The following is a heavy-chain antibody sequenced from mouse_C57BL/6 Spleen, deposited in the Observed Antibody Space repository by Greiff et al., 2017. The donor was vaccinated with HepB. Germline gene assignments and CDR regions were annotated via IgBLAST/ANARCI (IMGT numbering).Heavy chain of an antibody. CDR2: ISDGGSYT. Sequence: EVQLVESGGGLVKPGGSLKLTCAASGFTFSSYAMSWVRQTPEKRLEWVATISDGGSYTYYPDNVKGRFTISRDNAKNNLYLQMSHLKSEDTAMYYCARVNYGRYYYAMDYWGQGTSVTVSS. CDR1: GFTFSSYA. D-gene: IGHD1-1*01. CDR3: ARVNYGRYYYAMDY. V-gene: IGHV5-4*01. J-gene: IGHJ4*01.